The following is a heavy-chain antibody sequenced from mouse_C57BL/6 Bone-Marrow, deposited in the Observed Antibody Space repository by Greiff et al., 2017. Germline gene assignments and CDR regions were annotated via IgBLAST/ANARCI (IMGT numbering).Heavy chain of an antibody. CDR1: GFTFSSYG. D-gene: IGHD1-1*01. V-gene: IGHV5-6*02. CDR2: ISSGGSYT. CDR3: ARRNYYGSSLPYFDV. J-gene: IGHJ1*03. Sequence: EVQLVESGGDLVKPGGSLKLSCAASGFTFSSYGMSWVRQTPDKRLGWVATISSGGSYTYYPDSVKGRFTISRDNAKNTLYLQMSSLKSEDTAMYYCARRNYYGSSLPYFDVWGTGTTVTVSS.